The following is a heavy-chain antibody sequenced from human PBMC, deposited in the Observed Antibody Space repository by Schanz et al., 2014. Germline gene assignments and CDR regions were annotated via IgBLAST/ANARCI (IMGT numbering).Heavy chain of an antibody. J-gene: IGHJ4*02. CDR2: ISGSGGST. Sequence: EVQLLESGGGLVQPGGSLRLSCAASGFTFSSYAMSWVRQAPGKGLEWVSGISGSGGSTYYADSVKGRFTISRENAKNSLYLQMNSLRAGDTAVYYCARDNYYGSGSCAYWGQGTLVTVSS. CDR1: GFTFSSYA. V-gene: IGHV3-23*01. CDR3: ARDNYYGSGSCAY. D-gene: IGHD3-10*01.